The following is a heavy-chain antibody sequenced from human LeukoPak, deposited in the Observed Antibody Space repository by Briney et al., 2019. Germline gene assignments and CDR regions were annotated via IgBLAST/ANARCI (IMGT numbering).Heavy chain of an antibody. CDR2: IYHSGTT. CDR3: ARVREYYYGSGSLYYFDY. D-gene: IGHD3-10*01. V-gene: IGHV4-30-2*01. J-gene: IGHJ4*02. Sequence: SQTLSLTRAVSGGSLSSGGYSWSWIRQPPGKGLEWIGYIYHSGTTYYNPSLKSRVTISVDRSKNQFSLKLNSVTAADTAVYYCARVREYYYGSGSLYYFDYWGQGTLVTVSS. CDR1: GGSLSSGGYS.